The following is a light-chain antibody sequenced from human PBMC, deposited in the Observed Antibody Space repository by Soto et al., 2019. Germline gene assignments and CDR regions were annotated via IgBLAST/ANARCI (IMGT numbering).Light chain of an antibody. CDR1: QSIGRW. J-gene: IGKJ1*01. CDR2: TAS. Sequence: IQMTQSPSTLSGSLGDRVMLICGASQSIGRWLAWYQQQPGKVPKLLIYTASTLQSGVPSRFSGSGSGAEFTLTISSLQPEDFATYYCQQYNTYPWTFGQGTKVDIK. CDR3: QQYNTYPWT. V-gene: IGKV1-5*03.